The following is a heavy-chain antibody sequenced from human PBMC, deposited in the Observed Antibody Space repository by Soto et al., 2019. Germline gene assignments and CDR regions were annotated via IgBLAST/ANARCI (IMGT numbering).Heavy chain of an antibody. D-gene: IGHD6-13*01. V-gene: IGHV3-9*01. CDR1: GFTFDDYA. J-gene: IGHJ1*01. CDR2: INWNSGSI. CDR3: VKDESIIWYSGYFRH. Sequence: EVQLVESGGGLVQPGRSLRLSCAASGFTFDDYAMHWVRQVPGKGLEWVSGINWNSGSIGYADSVKGRFAISRDNAKNSLHLQLNSLRAEDTAFYYCVKDESIIWYSGYFRHWGQGTLVTVSS.